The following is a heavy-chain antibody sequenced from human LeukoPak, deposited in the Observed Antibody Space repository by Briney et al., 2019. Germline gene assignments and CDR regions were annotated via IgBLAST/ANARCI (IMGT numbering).Heavy chain of an antibody. CDR1: GFTFSSYG. J-gene: IGHJ4*02. V-gene: IGHV3-30*03. CDR3: ARDHGDGYNYFNY. Sequence: PGGSLRLSCAASGFTFSSYGMHWVRQAPGKGLEWVAVISYDGSNKYYADSVKGRFTISRDNSKNTLYLQMNSLRAEDTAVYYCARDHGDGYNYFNYWGQGTLVTVSS. CDR2: ISYDGSNK. D-gene: IGHD5-24*01.